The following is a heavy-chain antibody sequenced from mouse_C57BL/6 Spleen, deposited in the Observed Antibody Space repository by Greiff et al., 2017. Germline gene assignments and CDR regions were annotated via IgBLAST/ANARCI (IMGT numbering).Heavy chain of an antibody. Sequence: QVQLQQPGAELVKPGASVKMSCKASGYTFTSYWITWVKQRPGQGLEWIGDIYPGSGSTNYNEKFKSKATLTVDTSSSTAYMQLSSLTSEDSAVYYCARGAYYYGSSYAHYFDYWGQGTTLTVSS. CDR2: IYPGSGST. V-gene: IGHV1-55*01. CDR3: ARGAYYYGSSYAHYFDY. J-gene: IGHJ2*01. CDR1: GYTFTSYW. D-gene: IGHD1-1*01.